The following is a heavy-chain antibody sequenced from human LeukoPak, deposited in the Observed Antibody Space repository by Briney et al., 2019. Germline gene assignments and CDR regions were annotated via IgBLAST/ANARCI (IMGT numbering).Heavy chain of an antibody. Sequence: PSETLSLTCTVSGGSISSYYWSWIRRPPGKGLEWIGYIYYSGSTNYNPSLKSRVTISVDTSKNQFSLKLSSVTAADTAVYYCARVSANYYDSSGYPYYFDYWGQGTLVTVSS. D-gene: IGHD3-22*01. CDR3: ARVSANYYDSSGYPYYFDY. J-gene: IGHJ4*02. CDR2: IYYSGST. CDR1: GGSISSYY. V-gene: IGHV4-59*01.